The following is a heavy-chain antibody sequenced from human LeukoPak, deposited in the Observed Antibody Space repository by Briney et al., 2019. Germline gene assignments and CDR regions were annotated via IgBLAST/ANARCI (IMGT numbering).Heavy chain of an antibody. V-gene: IGHV1-18*01. Sequence: GASVKVSCKASGYTFTSYGISWVRQAPGQGLEWMGWISAYNGNTNYAQKFQGRVTMTRNTSISTAYMELSSLRSEDTAVYYCARVLSSGWYRRDWFDPWGQGTLVTVSS. CDR1: GYTFTSYG. J-gene: IGHJ5*02. CDR2: ISAYNGNT. CDR3: ARVLSSGWYRRDWFDP. D-gene: IGHD6-19*01.